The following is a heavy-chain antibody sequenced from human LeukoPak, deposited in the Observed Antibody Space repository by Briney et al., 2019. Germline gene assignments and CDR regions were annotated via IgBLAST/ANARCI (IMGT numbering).Heavy chain of an antibody. J-gene: IGHJ4*02. CDR2: ISGSGGST. D-gene: IGHD1-26*01. Sequence: PGGSLRLSCAASGFTFSSYAISWVRQAPGKGLEWVSAISGSGGSTYYADSVKGRFTISRDNSKNTLYLQMNSLRAEDTAVYYCAKDPYSGSYSRDYWGQGTLVTVSS. CDR1: GFTFSSYA. V-gene: IGHV3-23*01. CDR3: AKDPYSGSYSRDY.